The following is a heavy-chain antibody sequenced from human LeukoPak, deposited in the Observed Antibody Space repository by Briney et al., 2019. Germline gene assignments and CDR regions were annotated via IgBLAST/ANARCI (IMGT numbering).Heavy chain of an antibody. V-gene: IGHV4-59*01. D-gene: IGHD2-15*01. Sequence: SETLSLTCTVSGGSISTYYWNWIRQPPGKGLEWIGHIYHSGSTNYNPSLKSRVTISVDTSKNEFSLKLSSVTAADTAVYFCARGSYCSGGTCMFYYWGQGTLVTVSS. J-gene: IGHJ4*02. CDR3: ARGSYCSGGTCMFYY. CDR1: GGSISTYY. CDR2: IYHSGST.